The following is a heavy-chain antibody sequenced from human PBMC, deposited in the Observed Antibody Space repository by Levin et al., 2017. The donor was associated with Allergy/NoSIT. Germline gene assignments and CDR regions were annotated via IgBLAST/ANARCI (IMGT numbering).Heavy chain of an antibody. Sequence: GESLKISCAASGFTFSSYAMSWVRQAPGKGLEWVSAISGSGGSTYYADSVKGRFTISRDNSKNTLYLQMNSLRAEDTAVYYCAKRALEYYFDYWGQGTLVTVSS. CDR3: AKRALEYYFDY. J-gene: IGHJ4*02. CDR1: GFTFSSYA. V-gene: IGHV3-23*01. CDR2: ISGSGGST.